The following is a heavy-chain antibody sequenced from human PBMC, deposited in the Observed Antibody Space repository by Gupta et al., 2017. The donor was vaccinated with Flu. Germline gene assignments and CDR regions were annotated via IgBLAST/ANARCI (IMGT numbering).Heavy chain of an antibody. CDR2: MYNSGST. J-gene: IGHJ3*02. D-gene: IGHD6-19*01. V-gene: IGHV4-4*08. CDR3: ARDGSGRSFQI. Sequence: SWFRQPPGKGLEWIAYMYNSGSTKYNPSLKSRVTISVDTSKNQFSLKVTSVTAADTAVYFCARDGSGRSFQIWGQGTMVTVSS.